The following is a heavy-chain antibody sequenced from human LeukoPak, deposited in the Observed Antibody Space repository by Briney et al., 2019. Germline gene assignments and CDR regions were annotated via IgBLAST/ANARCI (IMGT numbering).Heavy chain of an antibody. J-gene: IGHJ4*02. CDR2: IYYSGST. V-gene: IGHV4-59*01. CDR3: ARDDGGY. Sequence: PSETLSLTCTVSGGSISSYCWSWIRQPPGKGLEWIGYIYYSGSTNYSPSLKSRVTISVDTSKNQFSLQLSSVTAADTAVYYCARDDGGYWGQGTLVTVSS. CDR1: GGSISSYC.